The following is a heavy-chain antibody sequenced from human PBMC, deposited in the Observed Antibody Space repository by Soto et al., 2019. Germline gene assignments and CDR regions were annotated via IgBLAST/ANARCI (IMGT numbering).Heavy chain of an antibody. CDR1: GGTFSSYT. CDR2: IIPILGLA. CDR3: ANPPRC. Sequence: QVQLVQSGAEVKKPGSSVKVSCKASGGTFSSYTISWVRQAPGQGLEWMGRIIPILGLANYAQKFQGRVTITADKSTGTAYRELSSLRSEDPAVYYCANPPRCWGQGPLVTVSS. J-gene: IGHJ4*02. V-gene: IGHV1-69*02.